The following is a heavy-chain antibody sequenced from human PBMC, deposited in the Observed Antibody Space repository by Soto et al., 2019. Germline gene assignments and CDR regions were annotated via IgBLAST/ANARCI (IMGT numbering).Heavy chain of an antibody. Sequence: PGGSLRLSCAASGFTFSSYAMHWVRQAPGKGLEWVAVISYDGSNKYYADSVKGRFTISRDNSKNTLYLQMNSLRAEDTAVYYCARQEILRFLEWLLDYWGQGTLVTVSS. CDR2: ISYDGSNK. CDR3: ARQEILRFLEWLLDY. D-gene: IGHD3-3*01. J-gene: IGHJ4*02. CDR1: GFTFSSYA. V-gene: IGHV3-30-3*01.